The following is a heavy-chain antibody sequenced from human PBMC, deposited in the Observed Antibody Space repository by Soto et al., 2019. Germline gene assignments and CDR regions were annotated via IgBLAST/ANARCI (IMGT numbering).Heavy chain of an antibody. D-gene: IGHD5-18*01. CDR1: GTTFSMNY. V-gene: IGHV3-66*01. CDR2: IYSGGST. CDR3: AREGGYSYGYIDY. J-gene: IGHJ4*02. Sequence: QPRGPLSLPFPSSGTTFSMNYMTWARQAPGMGLEWVSVIYSGGSTYYADSVKGRFTISRDNSKNTLYLQMNSLRAEDTAVYYCAREGGYSYGYIDYWGQGTLVTVSS.